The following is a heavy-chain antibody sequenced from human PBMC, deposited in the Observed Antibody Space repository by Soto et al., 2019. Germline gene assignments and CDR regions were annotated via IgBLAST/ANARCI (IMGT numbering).Heavy chain of an antibody. CDR1: GGSISSYY. V-gene: IGHV4-59*01. Sequence: QVQLQESGPGLVKPSETLSLTCTVSGGSISSYYWSWIRQPPGKGLEWIGYIYYSGSTNYNPSLKGRVTISVDTAKNQFSRKLSSVTAADTAVYYCARGGGSGSYFVYYYGMDVWGQGPTVTVSS. CDR2: IYYSGST. CDR3: ARGGGSGSYFVYYYGMDV. J-gene: IGHJ6*02. D-gene: IGHD3-10*01.